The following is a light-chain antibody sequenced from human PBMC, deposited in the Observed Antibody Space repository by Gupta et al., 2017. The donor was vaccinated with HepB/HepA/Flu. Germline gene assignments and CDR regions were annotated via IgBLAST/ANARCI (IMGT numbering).Light chain of an antibody. Sequence: VVMAQSPDSLAVSLGEGATINCKSSQSVLYNSNNKNYLTWYQQKPGQPPKLLIYWASTRESGVPERFSGSGSGTDFTLTISSLEAEDVAVYYCQQYYSCPLTFGGGTKVEIK. V-gene: IGKV4-1*01. CDR2: WAS. CDR3: QQYYSCPLT. CDR1: QSVLYNSNNKNY. J-gene: IGKJ4*01.